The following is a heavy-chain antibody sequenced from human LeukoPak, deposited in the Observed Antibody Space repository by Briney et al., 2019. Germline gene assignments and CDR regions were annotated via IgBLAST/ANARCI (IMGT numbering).Heavy chain of an antibody. CDR2: IYYSGST. Sequence: PSDTLSLTCTVSDGSVSSGSSYWSWIRQPPGKGLEWIGYIYYSGSTNYNPSLKSQVTISIDTSKNQFSLKLSSVTAADTAVYYCASTDWNYARWGQGTLVTVSS. V-gene: IGHV4-61*01. CDR1: DGSVSSGSSY. D-gene: IGHD1-7*01. J-gene: IGHJ4*02. CDR3: ASTDWNYAR.